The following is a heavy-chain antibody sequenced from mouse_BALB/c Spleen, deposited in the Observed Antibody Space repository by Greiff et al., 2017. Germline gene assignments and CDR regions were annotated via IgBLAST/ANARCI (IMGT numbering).Heavy chain of an antibody. Sequence: VHLVESGAELVRPGVSVKISCKGSGYTFPDYAMHWVKQSPAKSLEWIGVISTYYGDASYNQKFKGKATMTVDKSSSTAYMELARLTSEDSAIYYCARFHNYGSSYDAMDYWGQGTSVTVSS. CDR3: ARFHNYGSSYDAMDY. CDR2: ISTYYGDA. CDR1: GYTFPDYA. V-gene: IGHV1S137*01. D-gene: IGHD1-1*01. J-gene: IGHJ4*01.